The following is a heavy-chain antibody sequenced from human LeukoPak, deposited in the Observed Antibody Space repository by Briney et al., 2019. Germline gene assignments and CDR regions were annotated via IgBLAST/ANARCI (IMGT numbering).Heavy chain of an antibody. CDR1: GFTFSSYA. J-gene: IGHJ4*02. CDR3: AKGPPRDSSGWYFHY. D-gene: IGHD6-19*01. Sequence: GGSLRLSCAASGFTFSSYAMHWVRQAPGKGLEWVAVISYDGSNKYYADSVKGRFTISRDNSKNTLYLQMNSLRAEDTAVYYCAKGPPRDSSGWYFHYWGQGTLVTVSS. V-gene: IGHV3-30-3*01. CDR2: ISYDGSNK.